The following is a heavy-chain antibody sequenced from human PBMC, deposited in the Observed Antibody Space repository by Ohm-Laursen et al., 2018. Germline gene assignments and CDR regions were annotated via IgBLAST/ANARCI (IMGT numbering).Heavy chain of an antibody. CDR2: ISGSGGST. D-gene: IGHD1-26*01. V-gene: IGHV3-23*01. CDR3: AKSGGYFDY. J-gene: IGHJ4*02. CDR1: GFTFSNYV. Sequence: SLRLSCTASGFTFSNYVMTWVRQAPGKGLEWVSAISGSGGSTYYADSVKGRFTISRDNSKNTLYLQMNSLRAEDTAVYYCAKSGGYFDYWGQGTLVTVSS.